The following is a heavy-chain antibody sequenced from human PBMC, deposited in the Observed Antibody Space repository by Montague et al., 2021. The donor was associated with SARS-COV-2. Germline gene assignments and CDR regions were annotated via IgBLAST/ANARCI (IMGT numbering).Heavy chain of an antibody. CDR1: GSSISGYY. J-gene: IGHJ6*02. V-gene: IGHV4-59*01. CDR2: INYSGST. D-gene: IGHD2-15*01. Sequence: SETLSLTCTVAGSSISGYYWSWIRQPPGKGLEWIGYINYSGSTNYNPSLKSRVTISVDTSKNQFSLNLSSVTAADTAVYYCARNLVVHYWYGMDVWGQGTTVTVSS. CDR3: ARNLVVHYWYGMDV.